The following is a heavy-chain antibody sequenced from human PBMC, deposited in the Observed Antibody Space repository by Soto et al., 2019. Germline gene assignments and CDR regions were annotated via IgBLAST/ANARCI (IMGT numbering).Heavy chain of an antibody. Sequence: QVHLWQSGVEVKKPGASVKVSCKAPDYTFTTSYIPWVRKAPGQGLEWLGIIRPSGGRTEYAQRFQGRVTMTRDTSTSTVYMELTSLTSEDTAVYYCAREPNESYYFDYWGQGTLVTVSS. CDR2: IRPSGGRT. CDR3: AREPNESYYFDY. V-gene: IGHV1-46*01. CDR1: DYTFTTSY. D-gene: IGHD5-18*01. J-gene: IGHJ4*02.